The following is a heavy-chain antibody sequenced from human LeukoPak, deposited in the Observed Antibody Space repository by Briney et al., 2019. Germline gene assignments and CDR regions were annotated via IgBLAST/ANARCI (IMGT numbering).Heavy chain of an antibody. V-gene: IGHV3-7*01. Sequence: PGGSLRLSCAASGFTFDDYGMSWVRQAPGKGLEWVANIKQDGSEKYYVDSVKGRFTISRDNAKNSLYLQMNSLRAEDTAVYYCARVKFRLSYYYYMDVWGKGTTVTVSS. CDR1: GFTFDDYG. CDR3: ARVKFRLSYYYYMDV. J-gene: IGHJ6*03. CDR2: IKQDGSEK.